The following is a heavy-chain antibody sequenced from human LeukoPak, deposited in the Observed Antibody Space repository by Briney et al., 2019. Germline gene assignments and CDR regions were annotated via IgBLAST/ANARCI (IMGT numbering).Heavy chain of an antibody. J-gene: IGHJ6*02. D-gene: IGHD2-2*01. CDR3: ARDRPGYCSSTSRYRYGMDV. V-gene: IGHV4-34*01. CDR1: GGSISSYY. Sequence: SETLSLTCTVSGGSISSYYWSWIRQPPGKGLEWIGEINHSGSTNYNPSLKSRVTISVDTSKNQFSLKLSSATAADTAVYYCARDRPGYCSSTSRYRYGMDVWGQGTTVTVSS. CDR2: INHSGST.